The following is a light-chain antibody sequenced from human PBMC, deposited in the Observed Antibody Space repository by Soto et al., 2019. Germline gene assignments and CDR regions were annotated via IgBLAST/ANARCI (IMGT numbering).Light chain of an antibody. CDR2: AAS. CDR3: QHYDNWPPWT. Sequence: DIVMTQSPVTLSVSPGERATLSCRASQSVNKNLAWYQQKPGQAPRLLIYAASARATGIPARFRGGGSGTEFTLTISSLQSEDFAVYYCQHYDNWPPWTFGQGTKVEIK. V-gene: IGKV3-15*01. J-gene: IGKJ1*01. CDR1: QSVNKN.